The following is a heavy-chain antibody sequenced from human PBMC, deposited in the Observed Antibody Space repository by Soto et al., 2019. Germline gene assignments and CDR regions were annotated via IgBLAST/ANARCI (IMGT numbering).Heavy chain of an antibody. CDR1: GYTFTGYY. CDR3: AREAVSSLYYYYGMDV. Sequence: RASVKVSCKASGYTFTGYYMHWVRQAPGQGLEWMGWINPNSGGTNYAQKFQGWVTMTRDTSISTAYMELSRLRSDDTAVYYCAREAVSSLYYYYGMDVWGQGTTVTVSS. CDR2: INPNSGGT. V-gene: IGHV1-2*04. D-gene: IGHD6-6*01. J-gene: IGHJ6*02.